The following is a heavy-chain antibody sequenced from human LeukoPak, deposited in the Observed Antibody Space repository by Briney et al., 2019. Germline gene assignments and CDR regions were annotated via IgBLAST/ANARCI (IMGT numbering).Heavy chain of an antibody. V-gene: IGHV3-48*03. CDR1: GFSFSSSE. J-gene: IGHJ5*02. CDR3: ARDTVNGPFVISLDL. CDR2: ISRGGNTE. D-gene: IGHD2-8*01. Sequence: GSLRLSCAASGFSFSSSEMNWVRQAPGKGPEWVSHISRGGNTEYYADSVRGCFTVSRDNAKNLLYLQMNSLRDEDTAVYYCARDTVNGPFVISLDLWGQGALVTVSS.